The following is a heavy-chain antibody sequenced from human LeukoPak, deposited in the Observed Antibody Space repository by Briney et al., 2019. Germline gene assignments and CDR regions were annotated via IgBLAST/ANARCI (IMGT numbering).Heavy chain of an antibody. D-gene: IGHD3-3*01. CDR3: ARVSFWSGYFGWFDP. Sequence: GGSLSLSCAASGFTFSRHWMHWVRQAPGKGLVWVSRINTDGSNTNYADSVKGRFTISRDNAKNTLYLQMNSLRAEDTAVYYCARVSFWSGYFGWFDPWGQGTLVTVSS. CDR2: INTDGSNT. J-gene: IGHJ5*02. CDR1: GFTFSRHW. V-gene: IGHV3-74*01.